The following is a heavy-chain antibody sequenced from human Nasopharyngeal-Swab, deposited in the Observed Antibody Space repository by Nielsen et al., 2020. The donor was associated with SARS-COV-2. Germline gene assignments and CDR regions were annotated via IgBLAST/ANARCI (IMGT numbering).Heavy chain of an antibody. CDR2: ISGSGRST. CDR1: GFTFSSYA. D-gene: IGHD2/OR15-2a*01. J-gene: IGHJ4*02. CDR3: AKLDIGGWLGSTTGYFDY. V-gene: IGHV3-23*01. Sequence: GKSLKISCAASGFTFSSYAMSWVRQAPGKGLEWVSAISGSGRSTYYADSVKGRFTISRDNSKNTLYLQMNSLGAEDTAVYFCAKLDIGGWLGSTTGYFDYWGQGTLVTVSS.